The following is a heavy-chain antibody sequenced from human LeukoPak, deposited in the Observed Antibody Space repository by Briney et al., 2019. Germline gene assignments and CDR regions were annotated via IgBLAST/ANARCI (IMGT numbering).Heavy chain of an antibody. CDR2: ISSSSSTI. J-gene: IGHJ4*02. CDR1: GFTFSSYS. Sequence: PGGSLRLSCAASGFTFSSYSMNWVRQAPGKGLEWVSYISSSSSTIYYADSVKGRFTISRDNAKNSLYLRMNSLRAEDTAVYYCARDPSIGVVVIATIGTFDYWGQGTLVTVSS. CDR3: ARDPSIGVVVIATIGTFDY. V-gene: IGHV3-48*01. D-gene: IGHD2-21*01.